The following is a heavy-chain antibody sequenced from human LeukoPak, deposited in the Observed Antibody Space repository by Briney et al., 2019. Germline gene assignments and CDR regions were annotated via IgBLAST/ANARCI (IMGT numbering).Heavy chain of an antibody. CDR2: ISHDGTR. V-gene: IGHV4-4*02. CDR3: TRESRPFCPFAF. D-gene: IGHD2-2*01. CDR1: GGSIDITNY. J-gene: IGHJ4*02. Sequence: WETLSLTCGVSGGSIDITNYWSWVRPAPGKGLEWIGEISHDGTRNYNPSLRSRVAMSFDRANNYFSLSLTAVTAADTALYYCTRESRPFCPFAFWGQGVMVTVSS.